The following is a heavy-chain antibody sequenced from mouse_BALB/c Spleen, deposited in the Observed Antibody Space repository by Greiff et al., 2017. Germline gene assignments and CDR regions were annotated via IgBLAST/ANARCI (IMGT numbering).Heavy chain of an antibody. J-gene: IGHJ2*01. CDR3: ARMGYLDY. V-gene: IGHV5-17*02. CDR1: GFTFSSFG. Sequence: EVMLVESGGGLVQPGGSRKLSCAASGFTFSSFGMHWVRQAPEKGLEWVAYISSGSSTIYYADTVKGRFTISRDNPKNTLFLQMTSLRSEDTAMYYCARMGYLDYWGQGTTLTVSA. CDR2: ISSGSSTI.